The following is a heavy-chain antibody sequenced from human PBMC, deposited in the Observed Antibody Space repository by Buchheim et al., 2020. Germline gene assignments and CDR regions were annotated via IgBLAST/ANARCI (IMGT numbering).Heavy chain of an antibody. J-gene: IGHJ3*02. Sequence: QVQLVESGGGLVKPGGSLRLSCAASGFTFSVYNMSWIREAPGKGLEWGSYISSSGGTINYADPVKGRFTISRDNAKNALHLQMNSLRAEDTAVYYCARDRCLVRGSAFDIWGQGT. V-gene: IGHV3-11*04. CDR2: ISSSGGTI. D-gene: IGHD6-19*01. CDR3: ARDRCLVRGSAFDI. CDR1: GFTFSVYN.